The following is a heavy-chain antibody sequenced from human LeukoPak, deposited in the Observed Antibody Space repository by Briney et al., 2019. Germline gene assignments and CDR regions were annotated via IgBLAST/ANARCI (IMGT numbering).Heavy chain of an antibody. V-gene: IGHV3-30*18. J-gene: IGHJ4*02. CDR3: AKDKFEAGPFDY. Sequence: GGSLRLSCAASGFTFSSYGMHWVRQAPGKGLEWVAVISYDGSNKYYADSVKGRFTISRGNSKNTLYLQMNSLRAEDTAVYYCAKDKFEAGPFDYWGQGTLVTVSS. D-gene: IGHD6-13*01. CDR1: GFTFSSYG. CDR2: ISYDGSNK.